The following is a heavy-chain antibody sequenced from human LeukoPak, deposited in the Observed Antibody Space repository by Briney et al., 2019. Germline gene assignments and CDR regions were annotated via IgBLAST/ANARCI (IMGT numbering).Heavy chain of an antibody. J-gene: IGHJ4*02. CDR2: IYTSGST. Sequence: NPSETLSLTCTVSGGSISSGSYYWSWIRQPAGKGLEWIGRIYTSGSTNYNPSLKSRVTISVDTSKNRFSLKLSSVTAADTAVYYCARAVHYYDSSGYGYWGQGTLVTVSS. D-gene: IGHD3-22*01. CDR1: GGSISSGSYY. V-gene: IGHV4-61*02. CDR3: ARAVHYYDSSGYGY.